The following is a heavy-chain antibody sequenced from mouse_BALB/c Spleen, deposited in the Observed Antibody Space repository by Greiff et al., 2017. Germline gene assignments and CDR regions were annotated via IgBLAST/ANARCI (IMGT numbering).Heavy chain of an antibody. CDR2: ISSGGGST. CDR3: ARHGYYGSSWFAY. CDR1: GFAFSSYD. D-gene: IGHD1-1*01. Sequence: EVQLVESGGGLVKPGGSLKLSCAASGFAFSSYDMSWVRQTPEKRLEWVAYISSGGGSTYYPDTVKGRFTISRDNAKNTLYLQMSSLKSEDTAMYYCARHGYYGSSWFAYWGQGTLVTVSA. V-gene: IGHV5-12-1*01. J-gene: IGHJ3*01.